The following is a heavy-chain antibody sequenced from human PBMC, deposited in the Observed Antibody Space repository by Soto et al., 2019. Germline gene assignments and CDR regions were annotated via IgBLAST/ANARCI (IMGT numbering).Heavy chain of an antibody. V-gene: IGHV3-23*01. CDR2: ISGSGGST. CDR3: AKDNSPYCSGGSCYLHYGDYPIDAFDI. J-gene: IGHJ3*02. Sequence: GGSLRLSCAASGFTFSSYAMSWVRQAPGKGLEWVSAISGSGGSTYYADSVKGRFTISRDNSKNTLYLQMNSLRAEDTAVYYRAKDNSPYCSGGSCYLHYGDYPIDAFDIWGQGTMVTVSS. D-gene: IGHD2-15*01. CDR1: GFTFSSYA.